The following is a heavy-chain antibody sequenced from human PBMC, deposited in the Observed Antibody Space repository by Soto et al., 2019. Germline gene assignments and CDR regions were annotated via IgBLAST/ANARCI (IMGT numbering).Heavy chain of an antibody. J-gene: IGHJ6*02. CDR1: GGTFSSYA. D-gene: IGHD5-12*01. CDR2: IIPIFGTA. V-gene: IGHV1-69*12. CDR3: ARASRDGYNWGDWQAPQNNYGMHV. Sequence: QVQLVQSGAEVKKPGSSVKVSCTASGGTFSSYAISWVRQAPGQGLEWMGGIIPIFGTANYAQKFQARVTITADESTSTAYMELSSLRSEDTAVCYCARASRDGYNWGDWQAPQNNYGMHVWGQGTTVTVSS.